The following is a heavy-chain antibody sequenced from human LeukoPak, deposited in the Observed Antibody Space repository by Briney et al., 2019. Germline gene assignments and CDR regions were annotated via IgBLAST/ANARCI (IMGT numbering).Heavy chain of an antibody. V-gene: IGHV3-48*01. Sequence: PGGSLRLSCAASGFTFSSYSMNWVRQAPGKGLEWVSYISSSSSTIYYADSAKGRFTISRDNAKNSLYLQMNSLRAEDTAVYYCARDGNMIVDQTNDYWGQGTLVTVSS. CDR1: GFTFSSYS. CDR2: ISSSSSTI. D-gene: IGHD3-22*01. J-gene: IGHJ4*02. CDR3: ARDGNMIVDQTNDY.